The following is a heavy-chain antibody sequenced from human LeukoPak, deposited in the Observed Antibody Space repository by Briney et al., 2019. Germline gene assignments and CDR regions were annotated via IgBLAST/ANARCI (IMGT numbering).Heavy chain of an antibody. Sequence: SETLSLTCTVSGGSISSYYWSWIRQPPGKGLEWIGYIYYSGSTNYNPSLKSRVTISVDTSKNQFSLKLSSVTAADTAVYYCAGVGGSSEGFNYWGQGTLVTVSS. J-gene: IGHJ4*02. D-gene: IGHD1-26*01. CDR1: GGSISSYY. V-gene: IGHV4-59*01. CDR2: IYYSGST. CDR3: AGVGGSSEGFNY.